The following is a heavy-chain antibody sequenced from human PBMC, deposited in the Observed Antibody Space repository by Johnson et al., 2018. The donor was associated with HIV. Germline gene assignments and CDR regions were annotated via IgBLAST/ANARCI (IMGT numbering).Heavy chain of an antibody. CDR1: GFTFSSYA. Sequence: QVQLVESGGGVVQPGRSLRLSCAASGFTFSSYAMHWVRQAPGKGLEWVAVISYDGSNKYYADSVKGRFSISRDNSKNTLYLQTKSLRVEDTAVYYCARDRGYGLAWGRALDIWGQGTMVTMSS. D-gene: IGHD6-13*01. J-gene: IGHJ3*02. V-gene: IGHV3-30*04. CDR3: ARDRGYGLAWGRALDI. CDR2: ISYDGSNK.